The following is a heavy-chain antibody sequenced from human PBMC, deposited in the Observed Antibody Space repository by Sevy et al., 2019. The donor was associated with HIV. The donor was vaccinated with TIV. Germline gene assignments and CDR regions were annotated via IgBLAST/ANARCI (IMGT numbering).Heavy chain of an antibody. CDR2: IIPIFGTA. CDR1: GGTFSSYA. D-gene: IGHD2-15*01. Sequence: ASVKVSCKASGGTFSSYAISWVRQAPGQGLEWMGGIIPIFGTANYAQKFQGRVTITADESTGTAYMELSSLRSEDTAVYYCARWGDCSGGSCYSGHYYYGMDVWGQGTTVTVSS. J-gene: IGHJ6*02. V-gene: IGHV1-69*13. CDR3: ARWGDCSGGSCYSGHYYYGMDV.